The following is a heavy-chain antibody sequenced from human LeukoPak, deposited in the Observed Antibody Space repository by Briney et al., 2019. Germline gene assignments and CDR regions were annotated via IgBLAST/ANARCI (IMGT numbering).Heavy chain of an antibody. CDR3: ARYASGSYDY. CDR2: ISVSGNTI. Sequence: GGSLRLSCAASGFTFSSFSFNWVRQAPGKGLEWVSYISVSGNTIYYADSVKGRFTISRDNAKNSLYLQMNSLRDEDTAVYYCARYASGSYDYWGQGTLVTVSS. V-gene: IGHV3-48*02. D-gene: IGHD3-10*01. CDR1: GFTFSSFS. J-gene: IGHJ4*02.